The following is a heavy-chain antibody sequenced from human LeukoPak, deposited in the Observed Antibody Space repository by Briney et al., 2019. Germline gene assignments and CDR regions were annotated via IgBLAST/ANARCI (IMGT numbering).Heavy chain of an antibody. CDR1: GFTFSSYA. Sequence: PGGSLRLSCAASGFTFSSYAMSWVRQAPGKGLEWVSAISGSGGSTYYADSVKGRFTISRDNSKNTLYLQMNSLRAEDTAVYYCANQRWLQLETDYWGQGTLVTVSS. CDR3: ANQRWLQLETDY. D-gene: IGHD5-24*01. J-gene: IGHJ4*02. CDR2: ISGSGGST. V-gene: IGHV3-23*01.